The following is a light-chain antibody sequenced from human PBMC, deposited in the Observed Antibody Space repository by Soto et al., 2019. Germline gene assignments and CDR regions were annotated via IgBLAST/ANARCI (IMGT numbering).Light chain of an antibody. V-gene: IGLV2-14*01. CDR3: SSYTSRSTPV. Sequence: QSALTQPASVSGSPGQSITISCTGTSSDVGTYKYVSWYQQLPGKAPKLMIYEVSNRPSGVYNRFSGSKSGNTASLTISELQADYEADYYCSSYTSRSTPVFGGGTKLTVL. CDR2: EVS. J-gene: IGLJ2*01. CDR1: SSDVGTYKY.